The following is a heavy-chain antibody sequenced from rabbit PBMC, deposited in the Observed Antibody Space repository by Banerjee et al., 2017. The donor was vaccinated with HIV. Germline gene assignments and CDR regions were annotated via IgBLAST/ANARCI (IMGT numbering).Heavy chain of an antibody. D-gene: IGHD2-1*01. CDR3: ARPLATMTMALYL. CDR1: TCSSYG. Sequence: TCSSYGISWVRQAPGKGLEWIGCIATGDGSTYYATWVNGRFTISSHNAQNTLYLQLNSLTAADTATYFCARPLATMTMALYLWGQGTLVTVS. J-gene: IGHJ4*01. V-gene: IGHV1S7*01. CDR2: IATGDGST.